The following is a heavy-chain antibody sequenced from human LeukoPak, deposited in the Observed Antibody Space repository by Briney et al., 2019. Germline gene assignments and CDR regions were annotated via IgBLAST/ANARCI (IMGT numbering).Heavy chain of an antibody. Sequence: GGSLRLSCAASGFTFDDYAMHWVRQAPGKGLEWVSGISWNSGSIGYADSVKGRFTISRDNAKNSLYLQMNSLRVEDTAVYYCAKAGLVRGGALDSWGQGTLVTVSS. CDR1: GFTFDDYA. CDR2: ISWNSGSI. D-gene: IGHD4/OR15-4a*01. V-gene: IGHV3-9*01. J-gene: IGHJ4*02. CDR3: AKAGLVRGGALDS.